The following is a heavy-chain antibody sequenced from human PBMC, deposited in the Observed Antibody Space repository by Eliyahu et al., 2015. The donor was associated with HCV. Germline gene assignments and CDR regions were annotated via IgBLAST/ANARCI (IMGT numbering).Heavy chain of an antibody. D-gene: IGHD3-22*01. J-gene: IGHJ4*02. CDR3: ARGVTYYYDSSGYYLDY. Sequence: QVQLVQSGAEVKKPGSSVKVSCKASGGTFSXXXISWVRXAPGXGLEWMGGIIPIFGTANYAQKFQGRVTITADESTSTAYMELSSLRSEDTAVYYCARGVTYYYDSSGYYLDYWGQGTLVTVSS. CDR2: IIPIFGTA. CDR1: GGTFSXXX. V-gene: IGHV1-69*01.